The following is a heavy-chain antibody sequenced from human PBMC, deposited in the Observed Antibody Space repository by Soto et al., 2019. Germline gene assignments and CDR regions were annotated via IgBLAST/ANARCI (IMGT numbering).Heavy chain of an antibody. Sequence: GGSLRLSCAASGFTFSSYAMSWVRQAPGKGLEWVSAISGSGGSTYYADSVKGRFTISRDNSKNTLYLQMNSLRAEDTAVYYCANRSPYCSGGSCYFLWFDPWGQGTLVTVSS. V-gene: IGHV3-23*01. CDR1: GFTFSSYA. J-gene: IGHJ5*02. CDR2: ISGSGGST. CDR3: ANRSPYCSGGSCYFLWFDP. D-gene: IGHD2-15*01.